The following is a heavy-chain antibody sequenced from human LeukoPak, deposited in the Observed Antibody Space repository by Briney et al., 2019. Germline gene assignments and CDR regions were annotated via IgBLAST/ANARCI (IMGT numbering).Heavy chain of an antibody. D-gene: IGHD6-19*01. J-gene: IGHJ4*02. CDR1: GGSFSGYY. Sequence: SETLSLTCAVSGGSFSGYYWSWIRQPPGKGLEWIGEINHSGSTNYNPSLKSRVTISVDTSKNQFSLKLSSVTAADTAVYYCATQWLGPYDYWGQGTLVTVSS. CDR3: ATQWLGPYDY. V-gene: IGHV4-34*01. CDR2: INHSGST.